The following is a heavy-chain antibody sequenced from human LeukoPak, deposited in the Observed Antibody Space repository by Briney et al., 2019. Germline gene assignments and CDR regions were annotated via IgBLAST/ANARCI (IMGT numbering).Heavy chain of an antibody. J-gene: IGHJ4*02. V-gene: IGHV3-21*01. CDR2: MRMSSSFI. Sequence: PGGSLRLSCAASGFTFSNYNMNWVRQAPGKGLEWVSSMRMSSSFIYYADSVKGRFTISRDNAKRSLYLQMNSLSDEDTAVYYCAVEDDPHYVSQRISGIDYWGQGTLVTVSS. CDR3: AVEDDPHYVSQRISGIDY. CDR1: GFTFSNYN. D-gene: IGHD3-10*02.